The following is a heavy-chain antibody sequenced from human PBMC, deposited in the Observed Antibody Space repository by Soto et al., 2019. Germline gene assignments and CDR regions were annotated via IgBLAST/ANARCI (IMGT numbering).Heavy chain of an antibody. CDR2: IIPIFGTA. CDR3: ARLMTTVTTFGLAYGMDV. CDR1: GGTFSSYA. J-gene: IGHJ6*02. Sequence: GASVKVSCKASGGTFSSYAISWLRQAPGQGLEWMGGIIPIFGTANYAQKFQGRVTITADESTSTAYMELSSLRSEDTAVYYCARLMTTVTTFGLAYGMDVWGQGTTVTVSS. D-gene: IGHD4-17*01. V-gene: IGHV1-69*13.